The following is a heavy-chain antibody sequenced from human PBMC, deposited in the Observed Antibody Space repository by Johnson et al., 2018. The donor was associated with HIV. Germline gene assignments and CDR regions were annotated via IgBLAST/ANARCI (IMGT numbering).Heavy chain of an antibody. CDR3: TTGAFHAYDM. V-gene: IGHV3-30*04. J-gene: IGHJ3*02. CDR1: GFTFSNFA. Sequence: QVQLVESGGGLIQPGGSLRLSCAASGFTFSNFAMHWVRQAPGKGLEWVVVISYDGSNKYFADSVKGRFTISRDNAKNSLYLQMNSLRAEDTAVYYCTTGAFHAYDMWGQGTMVTVSS. CDR2: ISYDGSNK. D-gene: IGHD1-1*01.